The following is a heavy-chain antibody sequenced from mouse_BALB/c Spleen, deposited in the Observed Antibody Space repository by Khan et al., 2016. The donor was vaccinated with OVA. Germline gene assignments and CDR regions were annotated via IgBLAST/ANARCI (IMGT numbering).Heavy chain of an antibody. Sequence: EVQLQQSGPELVKPGASVKISCKASGYSFTGYFMNWVMQSHGKSLEWIGRINSHVGETLFNPKFKGKATLTVDESSSTAHMELRSLASEDSAVYYCARVYRSDFDYWGQGTTLTVSS. CDR1: GYSFTGYF. CDR3: ARVYRSDFDY. J-gene: IGHJ2*01. D-gene: IGHD1-1*01. CDR2: INSHVGET. V-gene: IGHV1-20*02.